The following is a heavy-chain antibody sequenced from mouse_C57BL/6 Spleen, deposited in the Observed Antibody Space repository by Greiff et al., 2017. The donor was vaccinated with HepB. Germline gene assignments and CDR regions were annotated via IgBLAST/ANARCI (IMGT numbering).Heavy chain of an antibody. Sequence: QVQLQQPGAELVRPGTSVKLSCKASGYTFTSYWMHWVKQRPGQGLEWIGVIDPSDSYTNYNQKFKGKATLTVDTSSSTAYMQLSSLTSEDAAVYYCARSQTAQREDYWGKGTTLTVSS. D-gene: IGHD3-2*02. J-gene: IGHJ2*01. CDR2: IDPSDSYT. CDR1: GYTFTSYW. V-gene: IGHV1-59*01. CDR3: ARSQTAQREDY.